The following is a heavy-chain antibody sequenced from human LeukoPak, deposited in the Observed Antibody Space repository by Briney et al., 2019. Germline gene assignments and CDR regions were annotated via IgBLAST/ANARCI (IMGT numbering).Heavy chain of an antibody. D-gene: IGHD2-2*01. CDR3: ARSVVVPADYYYYYMDG. CDR1: GGSISSGSYY. V-gene: IGHV4-61*02. J-gene: IGHJ6*03. CDR2: IYTSGST. Sequence: SQTLSLTCTVSGGSISSGSYYWSWIRQPAGKGLEWIGRIYTSGSTNYNPSLKSRVTISVDTSKNQFSLKLSSVTAADTAVYYCARSVVVPADYYYYYMDGWGKGTTVTVSS.